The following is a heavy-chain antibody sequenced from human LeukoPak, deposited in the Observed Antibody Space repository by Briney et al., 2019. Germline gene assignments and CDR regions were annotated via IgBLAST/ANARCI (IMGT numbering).Heavy chain of an antibody. CDR2: ISAYNGNT. Sequence: ASVKVSCKASGYTFTSYGISWVRQAPGQGLEWMGWISAYNGNTNYAQKLQGRVTMTTDTSTSAAYMELRSLRSDDTAVYYCARDLGYSSSWGFDYWGQGTLATVSS. CDR1: GYTFTSYG. CDR3: ARDLGYSSSWGFDY. V-gene: IGHV1-18*01. D-gene: IGHD6-13*01. J-gene: IGHJ4*02.